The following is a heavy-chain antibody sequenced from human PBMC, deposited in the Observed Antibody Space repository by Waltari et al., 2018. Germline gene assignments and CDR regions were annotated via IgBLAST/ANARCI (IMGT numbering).Heavy chain of an antibody. CDR2: ISAYNGNT. CDR1: GYTFTSYG. J-gene: IGHJ6*02. D-gene: IGHD2-15*01. V-gene: IGHV1-18*01. Sequence: QVQLVQSGAEVKKPGASVKVSCKASGYTFTSYGISWVRQAPGQGLEWMGWISAYNGNTNYAQKLQGRVTMTTDTSTSTAYMELRSLRSDDTAVYYCARGGDIVVVVAALIQSNSGYYGMDVWGQGTTVTVSS. CDR3: ARGGDIVVVVAALIQSNSGYYGMDV.